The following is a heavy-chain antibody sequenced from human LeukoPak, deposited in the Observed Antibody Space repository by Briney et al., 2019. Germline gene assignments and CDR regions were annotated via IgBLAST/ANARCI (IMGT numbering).Heavy chain of an antibody. CDR2: IYYSGST. CDR1: GGSISPYY. CDR3: ARGYYDSTGYPDY. J-gene: IGHJ4*02. V-gene: IGHV4-59*01. Sequence: SETLSHTCTVSGGSISPYYWNWIRQPPGKGLEWIGYIYYSGSTNYNPSLKSRVTISVDTSKNQFSLKLSAVTAADTAVYYCARGYYDSTGYPDYWGQGALVTVSS. D-gene: IGHD3-22*01.